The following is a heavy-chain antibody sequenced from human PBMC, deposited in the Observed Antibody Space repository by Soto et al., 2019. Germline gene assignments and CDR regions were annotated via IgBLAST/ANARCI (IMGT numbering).Heavy chain of an antibody. V-gene: IGHV1-69*01. CDR1: GGTFSSYA. Sequence: QVQLGQSGAEVKKPGSSVKVSCKASGGTFSSYAISWVRQAPGQGLEWMGGIIPIFGTANYAQKFQGRVTITADESTRTAYMELSSLRSEDTAVYYCARGGSIAARLVGYYYYGMDVWGHGTTVTVSS. CDR3: ARGGSIAARLVGYYYYGMDV. J-gene: IGHJ6*02. D-gene: IGHD6-6*01. CDR2: IIPIFGTA.